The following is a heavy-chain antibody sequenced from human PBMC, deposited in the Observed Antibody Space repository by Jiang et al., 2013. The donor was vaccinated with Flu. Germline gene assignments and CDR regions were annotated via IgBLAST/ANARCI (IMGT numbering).Heavy chain of an antibody. V-gene: IGHV4-59*01. D-gene: IGHD5-24*01. CDR2: IYYSGCT. CDR1: GDSISSYY. J-gene: IGHJ6*02. Sequence: PGLVKPSETLSLTCTVSGDSISSYYWSWIRQPPGKGLEWIGYIYYSGCTNYNPSLKSRVTISVDTSKNQFSLKLSSVTAADTAVYYCARNGYKSYYYYGMDVWGQGTTVTVSS. CDR3: ARNGYKSYYYYGMDV.